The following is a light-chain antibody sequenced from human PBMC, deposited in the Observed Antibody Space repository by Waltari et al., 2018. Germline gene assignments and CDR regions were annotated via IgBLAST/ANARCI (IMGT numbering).Light chain of an antibody. J-gene: IGKJ1*01. CDR2: KTS. CDR3: QQYNHYPWT. Sequence: QMTQSPSTLSASVGDRVTITCRASQSISDWLAWYQQKPGKAPKLLMYKTSTLQGGVPSRFSGGGSDTEFTLTISSLQPDDFATYYCQQYNHYPWTFGPGTKVEVK. CDR1: QSISDW. V-gene: IGKV1-5*03.